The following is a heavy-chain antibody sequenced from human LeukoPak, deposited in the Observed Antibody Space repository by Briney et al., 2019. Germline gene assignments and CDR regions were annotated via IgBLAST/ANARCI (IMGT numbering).Heavy chain of an antibody. J-gene: IGHJ3*02. CDR1: GGSVSSYY. CDR3: ARHGGMTKVWGVLSAFDI. Sequence: SETLSLTCTVSGGSVSSYYRSWIRQPPGKGLEWIGYIYYSGNTNYNPSLKSRVTISVDTSKNQFSLKLTSVTAADTAVYYCARHGGMTKVWGVLSAFDIWGQGTMVTVSS. V-gene: IGHV4-59*08. CDR2: IYYSGNT. D-gene: IGHD3-10*01.